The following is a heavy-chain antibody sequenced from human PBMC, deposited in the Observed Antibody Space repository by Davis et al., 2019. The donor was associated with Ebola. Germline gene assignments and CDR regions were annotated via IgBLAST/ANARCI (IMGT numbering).Heavy chain of an antibody. D-gene: IGHD6-19*01. V-gene: IGHV1-3*04. J-gene: IGHJ4*02. CDR2: INTGNGDT. CDR3: ARASFGYNSGWYADY. Sequence: AASVKVSCKASGYTFSKYAVNWVRQAPGQGLEYMGWINTGNGDTKYSQRFQGRVTITTDTSASTVYLDLTSLRSDDTAVFYCARASFGYNSGWYADYWGPGSLVTVSS. CDR1: GYTFSKYA.